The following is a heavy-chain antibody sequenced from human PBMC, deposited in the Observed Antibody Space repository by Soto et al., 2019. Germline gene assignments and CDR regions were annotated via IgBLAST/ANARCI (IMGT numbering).Heavy chain of an antibody. V-gene: IGHV3-30-3*01. CDR2: ISFDGINK. Sequence: GGSLRLSCAASGFTFSSHAFHWVRQAPGKGLEWVALISFDGINKYYPDSVKGRFTISRDNSNNTLYLQMNGLRAEDTAVYYCAREVLYGLDVWGQGTTVTVSS. D-gene: IGHD3-10*01. J-gene: IGHJ6*02. CDR3: AREVLYGLDV. CDR1: GFTFSSHA.